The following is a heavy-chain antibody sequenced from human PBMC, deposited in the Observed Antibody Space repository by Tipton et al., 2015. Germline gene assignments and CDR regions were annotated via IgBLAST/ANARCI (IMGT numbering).Heavy chain of an antibody. D-gene: IGHD2-2*02. J-gene: IGHJ3*02. Sequence: QLVQSGTEMKKPGESLKISCRASGYTFTRHWIGWVRQMPGKGPEWMGIIFPGDSDTRYSPSFQGQVTISADNSINTAYLQWSSLKASDTAIYYCARPSDTLSPYAFDIWGQGTLVTVSS. CDR3: ARPSDTLSPYAFDI. CDR2: IFPGDSDT. V-gene: IGHV5-51*01. CDR1: GYTFTRHW.